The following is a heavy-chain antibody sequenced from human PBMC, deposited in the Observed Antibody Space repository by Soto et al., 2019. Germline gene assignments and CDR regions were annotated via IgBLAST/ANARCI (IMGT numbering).Heavy chain of an antibody. Sequence: GGSLRLSCAASGFTFSSYAMHWVRQAPGKGLEWVAVISYDGSNKYYADSVKGRFTISRDNSKNTLYLQMNSLRAEDTAVYYSAREKTYYDFWSGSGRNFDYWGQGTLVTVSS. D-gene: IGHD3-3*01. CDR1: GFTFSSYA. CDR2: ISYDGSNK. V-gene: IGHV3-30-3*01. CDR3: AREKTYYDFWSGSGRNFDY. J-gene: IGHJ4*02.